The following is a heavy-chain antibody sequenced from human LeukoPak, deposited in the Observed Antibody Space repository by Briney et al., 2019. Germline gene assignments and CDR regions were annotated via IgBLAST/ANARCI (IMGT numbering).Heavy chain of an antibody. CDR3: ARNQQLGGHSYYYYGMDV. CDR2: ISGGGVTT. J-gene: IGHJ6*02. V-gene: IGHV3-23*01. D-gene: IGHD3-16*01. CDR1: GFTSIAYA. Sequence: GGSLRLSCVGSGFTSIAYALTWARQAPGKGLEWVSGISGGGVTTYYADSVKGRFAISRDNSKNTLYLQMNSLRADDTAIYYCARNQQLGGHSYYYYGMDVWGQGTTVTVSS.